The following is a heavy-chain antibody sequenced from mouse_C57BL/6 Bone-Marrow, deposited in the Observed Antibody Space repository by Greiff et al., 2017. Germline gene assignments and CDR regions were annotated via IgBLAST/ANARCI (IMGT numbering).Heavy chain of an antibody. CDR2: IDPEDGET. V-gene: IGHV14-2*01. J-gene: IGHJ2*01. CDR1: GFNIKDYY. CDR3: TRSLIYSGTNY. D-gene: IGHD1-1*01. Sequence: VQLQESGAELVKPGASVKLSCTASGFNIKDYYIHWVKQRTEQGLEWIGRIDPEDGETKYAPEFQDKATITADTSSNTAYLQLSSLTSEDTAVYYCTRSLIYSGTNYWGQGTTLTVSS.